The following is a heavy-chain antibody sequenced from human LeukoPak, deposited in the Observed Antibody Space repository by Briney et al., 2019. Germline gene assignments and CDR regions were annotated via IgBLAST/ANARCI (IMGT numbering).Heavy chain of an antibody. J-gene: IGHJ4*02. Sequence: ASVKVSCKPSGYIFTSNSITWVRQASGQQLEWMGWISTFNGYTKYAQNLQGRITMTRDTPTRTVYLEMRNLRSDDTAVYFCARGEFYYDLWGQGTLVTVSS. CDR3: ARGEFYYDL. D-gene: IGHD3-16*01. V-gene: IGHV1-18*04. CDR2: ISTFNGYT. CDR1: GYIFTSNS.